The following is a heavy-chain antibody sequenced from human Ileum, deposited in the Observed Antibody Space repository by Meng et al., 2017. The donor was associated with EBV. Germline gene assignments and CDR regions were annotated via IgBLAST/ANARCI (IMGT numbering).Heavy chain of an antibody. CDR1: GGSISSSNW. CDR3: ARGYGSGRDYFDY. Sequence: QVPLQESGPGPVKPSGTLSLTCACPGGSISSSNWGNWVRQPPGKGLEWIGEIYYSGSTIYNPSLKSRVTISVDKSKNLFSLKLSSVTAADTAVYYCARGYGSGRDYFDYWGQGTLVTVSS. V-gene: IGHV4-4*02. D-gene: IGHD3-10*01. CDR2: IYYSGST. J-gene: IGHJ4*02.